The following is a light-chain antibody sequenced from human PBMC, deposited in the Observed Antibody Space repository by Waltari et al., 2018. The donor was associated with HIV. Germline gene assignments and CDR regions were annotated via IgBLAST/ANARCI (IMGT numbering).Light chain of an antibody. CDR2: WAS. Sequence: DFVMTQSPDSLAVSLGERATIKCKSSQSVLYSATNKNSLAWYQQKPGQPPKLLISWASTRESGVPARFSGSGSGTDFTLTINNLQAEDVAVYYCQQYYTTPLSFGGGTKVEIK. CDR1: QSVLYSATNKNS. J-gene: IGKJ4*01. V-gene: IGKV4-1*01. CDR3: QQYYTTPLS.